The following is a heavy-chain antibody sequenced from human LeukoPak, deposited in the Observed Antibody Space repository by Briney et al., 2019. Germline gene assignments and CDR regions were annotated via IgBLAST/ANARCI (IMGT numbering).Heavy chain of an antibody. V-gene: IGHV3-74*01. J-gene: IGHJ4*02. CDR1: GFTFSSYW. D-gene: IGHD3-10*01. CDR3: AKDLGYYYGSGYSD. Sequence: SGGSLRLSCAASGFTFSSYWMHWVRQAPGKGLVWVSRINSDGSSTSYADSVKGRFTISRDNSKHTLYLQMNSLRAEDTAVYYCAKDLGYYYGSGYSDWGQGTLVTVSS. CDR2: INSDGSST.